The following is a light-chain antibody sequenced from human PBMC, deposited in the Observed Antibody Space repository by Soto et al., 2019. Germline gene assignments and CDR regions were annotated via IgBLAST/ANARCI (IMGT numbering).Light chain of an antibody. CDR3: QQYGISPST. Sequence: EIVLTQSPGTLSLSPGETATLSCRASQRVSSSYVAWYQQKPGQAPRLLLYGTSTRATGIPDRFSGSGSGTAFTLTISRLEPEDFAVYSCQQYGISPSTFGQGTKVEI. V-gene: IGKV3-20*01. CDR2: GTS. J-gene: IGKJ1*01. CDR1: QRVSSSY.